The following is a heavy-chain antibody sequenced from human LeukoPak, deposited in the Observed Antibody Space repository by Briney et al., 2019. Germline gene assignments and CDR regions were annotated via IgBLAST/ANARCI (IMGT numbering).Heavy chain of an antibody. J-gene: IGHJ4*02. CDR1: GFTFDDYG. Sequence: GGSLRLSCAASGFTFDDYGMSWVRQAPGKGLEWVSGINWNGGSTGYADSVKGRFTISRDNAKNSLYLQMNSLRAEDTALYYCARDRDVGGSCFMPLDFWGQGTLVTVSS. CDR2: INWNGGST. CDR3: ARDRDVGGSCFMPLDF. V-gene: IGHV3-20*04. D-gene: IGHD2-15*01.